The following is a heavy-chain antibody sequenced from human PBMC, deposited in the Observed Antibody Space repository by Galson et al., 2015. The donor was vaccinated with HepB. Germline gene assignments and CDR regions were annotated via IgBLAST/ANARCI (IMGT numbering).Heavy chain of an antibody. J-gene: IGHJ4*02. CDR1: GGSISSSSYY. D-gene: IGHD3-22*01. CDR2: IYYSGST. V-gene: IGHV4-39*01. Sequence: SEPLSLTCTVSGGSISSSSYYWGWIRQPPGKGLEWIGSIYYSGSTYYNPSLKSRVTISVDTSKNQFSLKLSSVTAADTAVYYCATSVITMIVVVTTTFDYWGQGTLVTVSS. CDR3: ATSVITMIVVVTTTFDY.